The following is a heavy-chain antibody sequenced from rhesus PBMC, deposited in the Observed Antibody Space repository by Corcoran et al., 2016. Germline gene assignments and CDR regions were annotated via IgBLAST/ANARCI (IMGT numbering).Heavy chain of an antibody. D-gene: IGHD6-31*01. V-gene: IGHV4S7*01. CDR3: ARRVGSGWFDY. Sequence: QLQLQESGPGLVKPSETLSLTCAVSGGSISSGYGWSWIRQPPGKGLELIGNVFGTIRSTYYTPTLKSRVTISKDTSKNQFSLKLSSVTAADTAVYYCARRVGSGWFDYWGQGVLVTVSS. CDR1: GGSISSGYG. J-gene: IGHJ4*01. CDR2: VFGTIRST.